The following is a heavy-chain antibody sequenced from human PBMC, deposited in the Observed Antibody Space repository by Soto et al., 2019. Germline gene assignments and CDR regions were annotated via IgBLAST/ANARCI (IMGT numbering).Heavy chain of an antibody. J-gene: IGHJ6*02. CDR1: GGSISSDDYY. Sequence: SDTLSLTCTVSGGSISSDDYYWNWIRQRPGKGLEWIGNIYYRGNTNYNPSLKSRIIMSMDMSENQFSLKLTSVTAADTAVYYCARGWYYYGMDVWGQGTTVT. V-gene: IGHV4-31*03. CDR2: IYYRGNT. CDR3: ARGWYYYGMDV.